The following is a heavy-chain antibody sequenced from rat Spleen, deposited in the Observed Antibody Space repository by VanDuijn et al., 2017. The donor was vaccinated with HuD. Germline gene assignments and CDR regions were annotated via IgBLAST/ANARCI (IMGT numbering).Heavy chain of an antibody. CDR1: GFSLMDYS. J-gene: IGHJ2*01. Sequence: QVQLKESGPGLVQPSQTLSLTCTVSGFSLMDYSVHWVRQPPGKGLEWMGRMKYDGDTYYNSALKSRLSISRDTSKSKVFLKMNSLQTEDTAIYFCTRERERSPYYFYYWGQGVMVTVSS. V-gene: IGHV2S30*01. CDR3: TRERERSPYYFYY. CDR2: MKYDGDT. D-gene: IGHD3-8*01.